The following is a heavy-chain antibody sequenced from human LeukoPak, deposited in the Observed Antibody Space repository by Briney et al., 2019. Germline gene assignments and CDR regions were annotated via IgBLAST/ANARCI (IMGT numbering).Heavy chain of an antibody. Sequence: GGSLRLSCAASGFTFSSYAMSWVRQAPGKGLEWVSSISSSSSYIYYADSVKGRFTISRDNAKNSLYLQMNSLRAEDTAVYYCARDPCSGGSCYSGYWGQGTLVTVSS. CDR3: ARDPCSGGSCYSGY. V-gene: IGHV3-21*01. J-gene: IGHJ4*02. D-gene: IGHD2-15*01. CDR2: ISSSSSYI. CDR1: GFTFSSYA.